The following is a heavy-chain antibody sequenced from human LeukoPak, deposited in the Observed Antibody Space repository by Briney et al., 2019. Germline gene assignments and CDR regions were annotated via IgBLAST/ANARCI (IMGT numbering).Heavy chain of an antibody. CDR1: GYPFSDYY. CDR3: ARAGSQYYDILIGYYYFDY. J-gene: IGHJ4*02. V-gene: IGHV1-2*02. D-gene: IGHD3-9*01. CDR2: INPNTGAT. Sequence: ASVKVSCKASGYPFSDYYIYWVRQTPGQGLEWMGWINPNTGATDYSQNFLGRVTMTSDTSISTACMELSRLRSDDTAVYYCARAGSQYYDILIGYYYFDYWGQGTLVTVSS.